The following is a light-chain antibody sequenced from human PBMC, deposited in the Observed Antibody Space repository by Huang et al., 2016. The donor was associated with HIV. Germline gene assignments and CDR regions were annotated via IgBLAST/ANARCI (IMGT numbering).Light chain of an antibody. CDR1: QSVGGK. J-gene: IGKJ4*01. CDR2: GAS. Sequence: ILLTQFPATLSVSPGQRVTLSCRASQSVGGKLAWYQQRPGQAPRLLIYGASTRVPTIPARFSGSGSGTEFTLTISSLQSEDFAVYYCQQYDTWPPLTFGGGTKV. CDR3: QQYDTWPPLT. V-gene: IGKV3-15*01.